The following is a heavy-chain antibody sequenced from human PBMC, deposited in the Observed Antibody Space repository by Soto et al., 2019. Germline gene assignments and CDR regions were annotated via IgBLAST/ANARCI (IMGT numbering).Heavy chain of an antibody. D-gene: IGHD1-26*01. CDR3: AKDRGSGNYGVLKDFEY. V-gene: IGHV3-23*01. CDR1: GFTFAGYA. CDR2: MSGSGAKT. J-gene: IGHJ4*02. Sequence: EVQLLESGGGLVQPGGSLRLSCESSGFTFAGYAINWVRQAPGKGLEWVSAMSGSGAKTFYADSVKGRFTISRDNSKNTGYLQMNSLRGDDTAIYLCAKDRGSGNYGVLKDFEYWGQGTLVTVSS.